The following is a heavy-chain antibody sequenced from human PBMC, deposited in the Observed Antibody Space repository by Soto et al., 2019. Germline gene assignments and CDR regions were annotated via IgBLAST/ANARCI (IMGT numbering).Heavy chain of an antibody. J-gene: IGHJ4*02. V-gene: IGHV1-18*04. CDR3: ARDCSKEMAIIADY. CDR2: INTYNTDR. D-gene: IGHD3-10*02. CDR1: GYSFTSYG. Sequence: QVQLVQSGGEIKNPGASVKVSCKASGYSFTSYGIRWVRQAPGQGLEWMGYINTYNTDRNYAPKVRGRVTVTADTSPATAYMELRRLTSDDTSVYYCARDCSKEMAIIADYWGQGSLVTVPS.